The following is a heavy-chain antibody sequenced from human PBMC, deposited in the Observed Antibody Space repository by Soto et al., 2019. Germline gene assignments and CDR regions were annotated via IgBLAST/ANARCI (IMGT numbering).Heavy chain of an antibody. CDR2: ISTYNGNT. CDR3: ARDSESKDAFDI. CDR1: GYTFPNNG. Sequence: QVQLVQSGAEVKKPGASVRVSCKASGYTFPNNGISWVRQAPGQGLEWMGWISTYNGNTNYAENLLERVTLTTDTPTNTAYMELRSLRSDDTAVYYCARDSESKDAFDIWGQGTMVTVSS. J-gene: IGHJ3*02. V-gene: IGHV1-18*01.